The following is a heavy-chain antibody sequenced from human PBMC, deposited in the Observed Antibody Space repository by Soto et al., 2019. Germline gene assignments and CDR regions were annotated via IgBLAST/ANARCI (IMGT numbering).Heavy chain of an antibody. CDR1: GFTFSSYG. V-gene: IGHV3-30*18. D-gene: IGHD6-19*01. CDR3: AKVGIAVAGIDY. CDR2: ISYDGSNK. Sequence: GGSLRLSCAASGFTFSSYGMHWVRQAPGKGLEWVAVISYDGSNKYYADSVKGRFTISRDNSKNTRYLQMNSLRAEDTAVYYGAKVGIAVAGIDYWGKGTLVTVPS. J-gene: IGHJ4*02.